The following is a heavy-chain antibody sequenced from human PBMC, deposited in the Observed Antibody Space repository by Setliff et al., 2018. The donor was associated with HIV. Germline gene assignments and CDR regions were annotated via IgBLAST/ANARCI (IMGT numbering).Heavy chain of an antibody. Sequence: ASVKVSCKASGYTFTSYGISWVRQAPGQGLEWMGWISAYNGNTNYAQKLQGRVTMTTDTSTTTVYMELRSPRSEDTAVYYCARGSDSGSYSYYYGMDVWGQGTTVTVSS. CDR1: GYTFTSYG. D-gene: IGHD3-16*01. CDR3: ARGSDSGSYSYYYGMDV. V-gene: IGHV1-18*01. CDR2: ISAYNGNT. J-gene: IGHJ6*02.